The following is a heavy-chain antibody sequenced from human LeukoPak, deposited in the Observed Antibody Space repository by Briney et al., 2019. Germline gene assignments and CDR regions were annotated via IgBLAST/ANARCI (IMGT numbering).Heavy chain of an antibody. Sequence: GGSLRLSCAASGFTVSNNYMNWVRQAPGKGLEWVSVIFSGGTTYYGDSVKGRFTISRDNSKNTLYLQMNSLRAEDTAVYYCASVESVGAFRLGGQGSLVTVSS. CDR3: ASVESVGAFRL. CDR1: GFTVSNNY. D-gene: IGHD1-1*01. CDR2: IFSGGTT. J-gene: IGHJ4*02. V-gene: IGHV3-66*02.